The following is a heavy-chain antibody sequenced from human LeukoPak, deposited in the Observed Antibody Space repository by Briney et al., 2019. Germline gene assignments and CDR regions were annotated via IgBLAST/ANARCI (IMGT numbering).Heavy chain of an antibody. CDR1: GFTFDDYA. Sequence: GGSLRLSCAASGFTFDDYAMHWVRQAPGKGLEWVSGISWNSGSIGYADSVKGRFTISRDNAKNSLYLQMNSLRAEDTALYYCANDMGHSYGRDGAYFDYWGQGTLVTVSS. CDR2: ISWNSGSI. J-gene: IGHJ4*02. CDR3: ANDMGHSYGRDGAYFDY. D-gene: IGHD5-18*01. V-gene: IGHV3-9*01.